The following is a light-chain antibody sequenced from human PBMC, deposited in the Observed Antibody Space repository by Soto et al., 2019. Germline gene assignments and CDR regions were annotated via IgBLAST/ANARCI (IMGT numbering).Light chain of an antibody. CDR1: QSISSY. CDR3: QQSYSTPFT. J-gene: IGKJ3*01. CDR2: AAS. V-gene: IGKV1-39*01. Sequence: DIQMTQSPSSLSASVGDRVTITCRASQSISSYLNWYQQKPGKAPKLLIYAASSLQSGVPSRFSGSGSDGGFTLTISSLQPEDFATYYCQQSYSTPFTFGRGTKVDIK.